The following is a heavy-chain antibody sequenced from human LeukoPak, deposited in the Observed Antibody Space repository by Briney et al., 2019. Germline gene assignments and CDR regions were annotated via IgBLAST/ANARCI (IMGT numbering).Heavy chain of an antibody. D-gene: IGHD3-10*01. CDR3: VRLLLWFGELFIDY. CDR2: IYYSGST. V-gene: IGHV4-39*07. J-gene: IGHJ4*02. Sequence: PSETLSLTCTVSGGSISSSSYYWGWIRQPPGKGLEWIGSIYYSGSTYYNPSLKSRVTISVDTSKSQFSLKLSSVTAADTAVYYCVRLLLWFGELFIDYWGQGTLVTVSS. CDR1: GGSISSSSYY.